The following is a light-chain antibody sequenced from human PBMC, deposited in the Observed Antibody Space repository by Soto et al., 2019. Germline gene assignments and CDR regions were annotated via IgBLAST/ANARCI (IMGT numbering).Light chain of an antibody. J-gene: IGKJ4*01. CDR2: GAS. CDR1: QSVRSH. V-gene: IGKV3-15*01. Sequence: EVVMTQSPATLSVSPGERATLSCRASQSVRSHLARYQQKPGQAPSPLIFGASTRATGVPARFSGSESGTEFTLTISSLQSEDVALYFCQQYNDWPRTFGGGTKVEMK. CDR3: QQYNDWPRT.